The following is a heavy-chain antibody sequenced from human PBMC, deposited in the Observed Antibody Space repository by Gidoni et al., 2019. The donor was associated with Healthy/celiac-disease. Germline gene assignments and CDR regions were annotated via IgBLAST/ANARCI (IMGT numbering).Heavy chain of an antibody. CDR1: GFTFSDYY. Sequence: VQLVESGGGLVKPGGSLRLFCSACGFTFSDYYMSWICQAPGKGLMLFSFISSISSYTHYAASVKGRFTISRDNAKNSLYLQINSLRAEDTAVYYCARDRREITMVRGVILSYNWFDHWGQGTLVTVSS. J-gene: IGHJ5*02. CDR3: ARDRREITMVRGVILSYNWFDH. V-gene: IGHV3-11*05. D-gene: IGHD3-10*01. CDR2: ISSISSYT.